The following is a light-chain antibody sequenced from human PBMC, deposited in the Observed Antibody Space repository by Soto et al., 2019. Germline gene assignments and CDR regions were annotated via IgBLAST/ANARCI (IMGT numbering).Light chain of an antibody. Sequence: EIVLTQSPATLSLSPGERATLSCRASQSVSSYLAWYQQKPGQAPRLLIYDASNRATGIPARFSGSGSGTDFTRTISSLEPEDFAVYYCQQRSYLISFGQGTRLEIK. CDR1: QSVSSY. V-gene: IGKV3-11*01. CDR3: QQRSYLIS. CDR2: DAS. J-gene: IGKJ5*01.